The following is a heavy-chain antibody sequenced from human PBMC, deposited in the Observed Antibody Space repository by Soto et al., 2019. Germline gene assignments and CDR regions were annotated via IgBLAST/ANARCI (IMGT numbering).Heavy chain of an antibody. CDR1: GFTFSSYV. D-gene: IGHD4-17*01. Sequence: LRLSCAASGFTFSSYVMHWVRQAPGKGLEWVAVISYDGSNKYYADSVKGRFTISRDNSKNTLYLQMNSLRAEDTAVYYCAKDSTTAIDYWGQGTLVTVSS. V-gene: IGHV3-30*18. CDR3: AKDSTTAIDY. CDR2: ISYDGSNK. J-gene: IGHJ4*02.